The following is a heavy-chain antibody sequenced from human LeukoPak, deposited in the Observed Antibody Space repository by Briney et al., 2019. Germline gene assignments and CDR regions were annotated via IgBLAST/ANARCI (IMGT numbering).Heavy chain of an antibody. V-gene: IGHV3-49*03. CDR1: GFTFGDYA. CDR2: IRSKAYGGTT. D-gene: IGHD3-22*01. Sequence: PGGSLRLSCIASGFTFGDYAMSWFRQAPGKGLEWVGFIRSKAYGGTTEYAASVKGRFTISRDDSKSIAYLQMNSLKTEDTAVYYCSRESTMIVVGRHYWGQGMLVTVSS. CDR3: SRESTMIVVGRHY. J-gene: IGHJ4*02.